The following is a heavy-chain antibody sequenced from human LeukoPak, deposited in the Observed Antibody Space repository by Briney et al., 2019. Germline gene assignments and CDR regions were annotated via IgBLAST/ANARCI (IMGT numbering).Heavy chain of an antibody. J-gene: IGHJ4*02. CDR2: FDPEDGET. CDR3: ATTYFYGDSHPFDY. Sequence: ASVKASCKVSGYTLTELSMHWVRQAPGKGLEWMGGFDPEDGETIYAQKFQGRVTMTEDTSTDTAYMELSSLRSEDTAVYYCATTYFYGDSHPFDYWGQGTLVTVSS. D-gene: IGHD4-17*01. CDR1: GYTLTELS. V-gene: IGHV1-24*01.